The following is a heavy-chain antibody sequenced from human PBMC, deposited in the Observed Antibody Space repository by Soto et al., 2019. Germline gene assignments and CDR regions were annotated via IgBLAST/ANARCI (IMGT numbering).Heavy chain of an antibody. J-gene: IGHJ3*01. CDR3: ARLRTDCGDAFDL. CDR2: IIPVFDKA. D-gene: IGHD2-21*01. Sequence: QVQLVQSGADVKKPGSSVKVSCKTSGGSFGSSAISWVRQAPAQGLEWMGEIIPVFDKANYAQNFQGRLTITADEPTGTVFMQLSSLRSEDTAVYFCARLRTDCGDAFDLWGLGTFVSVSS. CDR1: GGSFGSSA. V-gene: IGHV1-69*01.